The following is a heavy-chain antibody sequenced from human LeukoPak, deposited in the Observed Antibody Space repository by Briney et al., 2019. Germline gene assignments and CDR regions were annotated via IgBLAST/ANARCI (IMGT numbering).Heavy chain of an antibody. CDR2: INPSDGTT. CDR3: ARGPTDMDFDY. CDR1: GYTFTKSDY. J-gene: IGHJ4*02. Sequence: APVKVSCKASGYTFTKSDYMHWVRQAPGQGLEWMGIINPSDGTTFYAQKFQGRVTMTRDTSTNTVYMELSSLRSEDTAVFYCARGPTDMDFDYWGQGSLVTVSS. V-gene: IGHV1-46*01.